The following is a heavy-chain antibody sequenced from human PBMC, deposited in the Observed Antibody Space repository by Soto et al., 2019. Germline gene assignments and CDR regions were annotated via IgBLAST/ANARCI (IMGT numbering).Heavy chain of an antibody. V-gene: IGHV4-34*01. D-gene: IGHD5-18*01. CDR2: INHLTTT. Sequence: SETLSLTCAVYGGSFSSYHWSWIRQTPGKGLEWIGEINHLTTTNYNPSLKSRVIISLDTPKNQFSLKLSSVTAADTAVYYCARGYDTALAPIFWGQGILVTVSA. CDR3: ARGYDTALAPIF. J-gene: IGHJ4*02. CDR1: GGSFSSYH.